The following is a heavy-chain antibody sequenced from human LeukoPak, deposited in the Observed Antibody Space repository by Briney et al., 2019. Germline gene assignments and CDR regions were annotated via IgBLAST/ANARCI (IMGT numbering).Heavy chain of an antibody. V-gene: IGHV1-69*13. J-gene: IGHJ6*02. CDR1: GGTFSSYV. D-gene: IGHD5-18*01. CDR3: ARKPSKDAMGTGYAMDV. Sequence: ASVKVSCKASGGTFSSYVISWVRQAPGQGLEWMGGIIPIFGTPNYAQKFQGRVTITADESTSTAYMELSSLRSEDTAVYYCARKPSKDAMGTGYAMDVWGQGTTVTVSS. CDR2: IIPIFGTP.